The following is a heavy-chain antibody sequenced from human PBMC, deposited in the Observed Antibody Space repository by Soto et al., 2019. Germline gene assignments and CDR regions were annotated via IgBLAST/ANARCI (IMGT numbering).Heavy chain of an antibody. CDR3: AKCGRQWLVRNYYGMDV. V-gene: IGHV3-7*03. CDR2: IKQDGSEK. D-gene: IGHD6-19*01. CDR1: GFTFSSYW. J-gene: IGHJ6*02. Sequence: GGSLRLSCAASGFTFSSYWMSWVRQAPGKGLEWVANIKQDGSEKYYVDSVKGRFTISRDNSKNTLYLQMNSLRAEDTAVYYCAKCGRQWLVRNYYGMDVWGQGTTVTVSS.